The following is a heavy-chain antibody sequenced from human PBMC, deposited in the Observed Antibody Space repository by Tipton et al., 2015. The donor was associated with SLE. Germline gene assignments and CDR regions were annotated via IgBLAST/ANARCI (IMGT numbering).Heavy chain of an antibody. CDR3: ASRVADRRGDEFFLH. CDR1: GGSINRSGYY. CDR2: IDYRGTS. V-gene: IGHV4-31*03. J-gene: IGHJ1*01. Sequence: TLSLTCTLSGGSINRSGYYWSWVRQHPGKGLEWIEYIDYRGTSNINPSLRSRLTMSIDTSKNQFSLKMTSVTAADTAIYYCASRVADRRGDEFFLHWGQGTLVTVSS. D-gene: IGHD2-21*02.